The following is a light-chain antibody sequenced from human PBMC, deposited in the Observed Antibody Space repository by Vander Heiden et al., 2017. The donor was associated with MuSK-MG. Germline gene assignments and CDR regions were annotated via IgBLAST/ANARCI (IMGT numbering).Light chain of an antibody. CDR2: QDS. V-gene: IGLV3-1*01. Sequence: QPPSVSVSPGQTASITCSGDKLGDKYACWYQQKPGQSPVLVIYQDSKRPSGIPERFSGSNSGNTATLTISGTQAMDESDYYCQAWDSSTVVFGGGTKLTVL. CDR1: KLGDKY. J-gene: IGLJ2*01. CDR3: QAWDSSTVV.